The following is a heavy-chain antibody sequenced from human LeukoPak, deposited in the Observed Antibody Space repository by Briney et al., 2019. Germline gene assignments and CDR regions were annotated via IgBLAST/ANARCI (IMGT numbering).Heavy chain of an antibody. CDR2: IYYSGST. V-gene: IGHV4-39*01. CDR1: GGSISSSSYY. CDR3: ARHRYSSSWYYFDY. Sequence: PSETLSLTCTVSGGSISSSSYYWGWIRQPPGKGLEWIGSIYYSGSTYYNPSLKSRVTISVDTSKNQFSPKLSSVTAADTAVYYCARHRYSSSWYYFDYWGQGTLVTVSS. J-gene: IGHJ4*02. D-gene: IGHD6-13*01.